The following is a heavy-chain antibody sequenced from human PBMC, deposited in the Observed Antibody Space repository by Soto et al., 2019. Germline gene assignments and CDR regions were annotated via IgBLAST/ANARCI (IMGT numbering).Heavy chain of an antibody. CDR1: GFTFRGDG. V-gene: IGHV3-30*18. J-gene: IGHJ6*02. D-gene: IGHD5-18*01. Sequence: AVRLSCGESGFTFRGDGVHWFRQAPGSGLEWVALISYDGSIKYYADSVRGRFTISRDNSKNTLYLQMNSLRAEDTAVYYCANSEYSRYKNIDVWGQGTTVTVSS. CDR2: ISYDGSIK. CDR3: ANSEYSRYKNIDV.